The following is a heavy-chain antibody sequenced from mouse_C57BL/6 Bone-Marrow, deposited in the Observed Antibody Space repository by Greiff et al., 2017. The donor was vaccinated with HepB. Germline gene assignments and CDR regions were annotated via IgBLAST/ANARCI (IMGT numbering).Heavy chain of an antibody. Sequence: EVKLMESGGDLVKPGGSLKLSCAASGFTFSSYGMSWVRQTPDKRLEWVATISSGGSYTYYPDSVKGRFTISRDNAKNTLYLQMSSLKSEDTAMYYCATYYSNSYAMDYWGQGTSVTVSS. V-gene: IGHV5-6*01. D-gene: IGHD2-5*01. CDR2: ISSGGSYT. CDR1: GFTFSSYG. J-gene: IGHJ4*01. CDR3: ATYYSNSYAMDY.